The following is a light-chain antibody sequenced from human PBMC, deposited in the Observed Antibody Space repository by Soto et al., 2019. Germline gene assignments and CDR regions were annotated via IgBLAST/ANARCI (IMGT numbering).Light chain of an antibody. CDR2: GAS. J-gene: IGKJ2*01. CDR3: QQYGNSPRT. CDR1: QSVSSSY. Sequence: EIVLTQSPGTLSLSPGESATLSCRASQSVSSSYLAWYQQKPGQAPRLLIYGASSRATDIPDRFSGSGSGIDFTLTISRLEPEDFAVYYCQQYGNSPRTFGQGTKLEIK. V-gene: IGKV3-20*01.